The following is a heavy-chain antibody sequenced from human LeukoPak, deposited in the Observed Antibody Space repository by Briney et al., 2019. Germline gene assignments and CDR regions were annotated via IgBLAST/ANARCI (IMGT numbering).Heavy chain of an antibody. CDR2: MKDGGST. D-gene: IGHD2-21*01. V-gene: IGHV4-34*01. CDR3: ATSLYCGTGCL. CDR1: GGSFSGLY. Sequence: SDTLSLTCAVYGGSFSGLYWSWIRQPPGKGLEWIGEMKDGGSTNYNPSLKSRVTLSLDTSKHQFSLKLTSVTAADTAVYYCATSLYCGTGCLWGQGTMVTVSS. J-gene: IGHJ3*01.